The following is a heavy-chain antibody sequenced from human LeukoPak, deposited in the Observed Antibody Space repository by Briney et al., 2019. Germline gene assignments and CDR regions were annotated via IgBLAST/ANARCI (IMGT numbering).Heavy chain of an antibody. CDR3: AREPVAAPYNWFDP. J-gene: IGHJ5*02. D-gene: IGHD6-19*01. V-gene: IGHV1-69*06. CDR2: IIPIFGTA. CDR1: GGTFSSYA. Sequence: ASVKVSCKASGGTFSSYAISWVRQAPGQGLEWMGGIIPIFGTANYAQKFQGRVTITADKSTSTAYMELSRLRSDDTAVYYCAREPVAAPYNWFDPWGQGTLVTVSS.